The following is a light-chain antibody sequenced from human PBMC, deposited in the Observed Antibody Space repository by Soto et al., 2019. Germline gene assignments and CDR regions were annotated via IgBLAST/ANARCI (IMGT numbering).Light chain of an antibody. Sequence: DIVLTQSPLSLPVTPGEPASLSCRSSQSLLHSNGYNYLDWYLQKPGQSPQLLIYLGSNRASGVPDRFSGSGSGTDFTLKISRVEAEDVGVYYCMQALQTPRTFGQGTKLEIE. J-gene: IGKJ2*01. CDR3: MQALQTPRT. CDR1: QSLLHSNGYNY. V-gene: IGKV2-28*01. CDR2: LGS.